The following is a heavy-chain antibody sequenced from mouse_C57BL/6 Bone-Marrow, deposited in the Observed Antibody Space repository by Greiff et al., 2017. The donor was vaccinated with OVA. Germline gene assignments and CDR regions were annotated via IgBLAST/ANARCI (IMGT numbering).Heavy chain of an antibody. CDR2: ISNGGGST. CDR3: ARHPRYASRGGDAMDY. J-gene: IGHJ4*01. V-gene: IGHV5-12*01. D-gene: IGHD1-1*01. Sequence: RVESGGGLVQPGGSLKLSCAASGFTFSDYYMYWVRQTPEKRLEWVAYISNGGGSTYYPDTVKGRFTISRDNAKNTLYLQMSRLKSEDTAMYYCARHPRYASRGGDAMDYWGQGTSVTVSS. CDR1: GFTFSDYY.